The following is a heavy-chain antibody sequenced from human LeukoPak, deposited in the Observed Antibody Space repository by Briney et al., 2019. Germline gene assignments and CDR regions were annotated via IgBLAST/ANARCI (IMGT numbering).Heavy chain of an antibody. CDR3: ARESRRTYYDFWSGYYNYFDY. V-gene: IGHV1-18*01. Sequence: GASVKVSCKASGYTFTSYGISWVRQAPGQGLEWMGWISAYNGNTNYAQKLQGRVTMTTDTSTSTAYMELRSLRSDDTAVYYCARESRRTYYDFWSGYYNYFDYWGQGTLVTVSS. CDR1: GYTFTSYG. J-gene: IGHJ4*02. D-gene: IGHD3-3*01. CDR2: ISAYNGNT.